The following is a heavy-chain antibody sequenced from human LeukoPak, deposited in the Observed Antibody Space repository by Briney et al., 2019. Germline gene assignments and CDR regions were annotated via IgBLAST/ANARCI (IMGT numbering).Heavy chain of an antibody. D-gene: IGHD3-10*01. CDR2: ISSSSSYI. J-gene: IGHJ4*02. V-gene: IGHV3-21*04. CDR1: GFTFSSYS. Sequence: GGSLRLSCAASGFTFSSYSMNWVRQAPGKGLEWVSSISSSSSYIYYADSVKGRFTISRDNSKNTLYLQMNSLRAEDTAVYYCTGSMVRGVIIAFDYRGQGTLVTVSS. CDR3: TGSMVRGVIIAFDY.